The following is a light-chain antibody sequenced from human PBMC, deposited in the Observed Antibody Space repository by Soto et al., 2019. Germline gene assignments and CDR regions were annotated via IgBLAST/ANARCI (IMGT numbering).Light chain of an antibody. Sequence: QSALTQPRSVSGSPGQSVTISCTGTGNDVGAYNYVSWYQQHPGRPPKLLIYGVVRWPSGVPDRFSGSKSGNTASLTSSGLQAEDEADYFCCSYAGGDTYLFGTGTKLTVL. J-gene: IGLJ1*01. CDR3: CSYAGGDTYL. V-gene: IGLV2-11*01. CDR2: GVV. CDR1: GNDVGAYNY.